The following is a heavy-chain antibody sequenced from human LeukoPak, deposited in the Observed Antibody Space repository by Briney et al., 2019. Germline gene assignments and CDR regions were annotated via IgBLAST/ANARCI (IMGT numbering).Heavy chain of an antibody. V-gene: IGHV4-61*02. CDR3: AGEMATIIDY. Sequence: PSETLSLTCTVSGGSISSGSYYWSWIRQPAGKGLEWIGRIYTSGSTNYNPSLKSRVTISVDTSKNQFSLKLSSVTAADTAVYYCAGEMATIIDYWGQGTLVTVSS. J-gene: IGHJ4*02. D-gene: IGHD5-24*01. CDR1: GGSISSGSYY. CDR2: IYTSGST.